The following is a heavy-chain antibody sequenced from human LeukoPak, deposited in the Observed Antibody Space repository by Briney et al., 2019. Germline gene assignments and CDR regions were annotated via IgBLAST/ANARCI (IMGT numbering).Heavy chain of an antibody. Sequence: PGGSLRLSCAASGFTFGSSAMSWVRHAPGKGPEWVSPISRSGPDTYYADSVKGRFTIFRDNSKNTLYLQMNSLRAEDTAVYYCAKGSLGSWYYFDYWGQGTLVTVSS. CDR3: AKGSLGSWYYFDY. J-gene: IGHJ4*02. V-gene: IGHV3-23*01. CDR2: ISRSGPDT. CDR1: GFTFGSSA. D-gene: IGHD6-13*01.